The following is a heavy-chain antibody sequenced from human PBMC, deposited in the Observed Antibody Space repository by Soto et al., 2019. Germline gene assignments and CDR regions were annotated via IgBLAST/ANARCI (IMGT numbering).Heavy chain of an antibody. Sequence: PSETLSLTCAVYVGSFSGYYWSWIRQPPGKGLEWIGEINHSGSTNYNPSLKSRVTISVDTSKNQFSLKLSSVTAADTAVYYCARGSLMITFGGVIVIPAPYFDYWGQGTLVTVSS. V-gene: IGHV4-34*01. J-gene: IGHJ4*02. CDR2: INHSGST. CDR3: ARGSLMITFGGVIVIPAPYFDY. CDR1: VGSFSGYY. D-gene: IGHD3-16*02.